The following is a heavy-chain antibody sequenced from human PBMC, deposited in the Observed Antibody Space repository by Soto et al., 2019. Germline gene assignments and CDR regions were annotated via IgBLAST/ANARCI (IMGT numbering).Heavy chain of an antibody. Sequence: QVQLVESGGGVVQPGRSLRLSCAASGFTFSSYGMHWVRQAPGKGLEWVAAIWYDGSNKYYADSVKGRFTISRDNSKNSLYLKMSSLSAVDTAVYYCARDGYQLPMCYCDYWCQGTLVTVSS. CDR3: ARDGYQLPMCYCDY. CDR2: IWYDGSNK. D-gene: IGHD2-2*01. CDR1: GFTFSSYG. V-gene: IGHV3-33*01. J-gene: IGHJ4*02.